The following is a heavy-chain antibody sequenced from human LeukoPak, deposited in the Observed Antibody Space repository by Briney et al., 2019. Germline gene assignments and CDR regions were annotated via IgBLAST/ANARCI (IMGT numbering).Heavy chain of an antibody. CDR1: GFTFSSYE. J-gene: IGHJ4*02. CDR2: ISGSGTTI. Sequence: PGGSLRLSCAASGFTFSSYEMNWVRQAPGKGLEWVSYISGSGTTIYYADSVKGRFTISRDNAKNSLYLQMNSLRAEDAAVYYCARAYIGSAWYGGDFDYWGQGTLVTVSS. CDR3: ARAYIGSAWYGGDFDY. D-gene: IGHD6-19*01. V-gene: IGHV3-48*03.